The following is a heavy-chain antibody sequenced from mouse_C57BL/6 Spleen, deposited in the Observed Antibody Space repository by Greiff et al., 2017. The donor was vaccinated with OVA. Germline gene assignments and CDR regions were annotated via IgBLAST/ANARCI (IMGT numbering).Heavy chain of an antibody. CDR2: IYPGDGDT. J-gene: IGHJ4*01. D-gene: IGHD4-1*01. CDR1: GYAFSSSW. CDR3: AASGTDAMDY. V-gene: IGHV1-82*01. Sequence: VQLQQSGPELVKPGASVKISCKASGYAFSSSWMNWVKQRPGKGLEWIGRIYPGDGDTNYNGKFKGKATLTADKSSSTAYMQLSSLSSDDAAVYFCAASGTDAMDYWGQGTSVTVSS.